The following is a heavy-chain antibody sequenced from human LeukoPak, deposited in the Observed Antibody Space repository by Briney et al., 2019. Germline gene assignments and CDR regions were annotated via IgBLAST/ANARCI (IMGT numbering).Heavy chain of an antibody. J-gene: IGHJ4*02. CDR2: IYYSGST. CDR1: GGSISSGDED. CDR3: ARSRGYSYGCPIGLCIYYFDY. Sequence: PSETLSLTCTVSGGSISSGDEDWGWIRQSPGKGLEGIGYIYYSGSTYYNPSLTSRVTISMDRSRNQFSLKLGSVTAADTAVYYCARSRGYSYGCPIGLCIYYFDYWGQGTLVTVSS. D-gene: IGHD5-18*01. V-gene: IGHV4-30-4*08.